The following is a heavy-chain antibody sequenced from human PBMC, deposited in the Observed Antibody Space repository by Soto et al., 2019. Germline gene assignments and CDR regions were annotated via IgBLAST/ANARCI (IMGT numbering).Heavy chain of an antibody. CDR3: ARDYPYYYDSSGYSGYFDY. CDR2: IASSGST. D-gene: IGHD3-22*01. CDR1: GGPINTGGYF. J-gene: IGHJ4*02. Sequence: SETLSLTCTFSGGPINTGGYFWTWIRQHPGKGLEWIGYIASSGSTYYNPSLKGRLTIAADTSENQFSLRLTSVTAADTAVYYCARDYPYYYDSSGYSGYFDYWGQGTLVTVSS. V-gene: IGHV4-31*03.